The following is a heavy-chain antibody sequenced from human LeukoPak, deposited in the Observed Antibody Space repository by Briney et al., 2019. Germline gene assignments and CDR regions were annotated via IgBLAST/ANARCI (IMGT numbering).Heavy chain of an antibody. V-gene: IGHV1-69*13. Sequence: ASVRVSCKASGGTFSSYAISWVRQAPGQGLEWMGGIIPIFGTANYAQKFQGRVTITADESTSTAYMELSSLRSEDTAVYYCARVPNREGYCSGGSCYSVYYYYYGMDVWGQGTTVTVSS. CDR1: GGTFSSYA. CDR3: ARVPNREGYCSGGSCYSVYYYYYGMDV. D-gene: IGHD2-15*01. J-gene: IGHJ6*02. CDR2: IIPIFGTA.